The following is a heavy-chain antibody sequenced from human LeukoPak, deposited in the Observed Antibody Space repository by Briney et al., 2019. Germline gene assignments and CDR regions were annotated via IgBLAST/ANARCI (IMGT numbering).Heavy chain of an antibody. J-gene: IGHJ4*02. Sequence: GASVKVSCKASGGTFSSYAISWVRQAPGQGLEWMGGIIPIFGTANYAQKFQGRVTITADESTSTAYMELSSLRSEDTAVYYCARVTHYYDSSGQTMKYWGQGTLVTVSS. V-gene: IGHV1-69*13. CDR2: IIPIFGTA. CDR3: ARVTHYYDSSGQTMKY. D-gene: IGHD3-22*01. CDR1: GGTFSSYA.